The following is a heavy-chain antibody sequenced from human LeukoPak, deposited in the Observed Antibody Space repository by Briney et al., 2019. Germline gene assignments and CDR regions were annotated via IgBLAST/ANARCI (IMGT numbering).Heavy chain of an antibody. CDR2: IYHSGST. V-gene: IGHV4-38-2*01. CDR1: GYSISRGYY. D-gene: IGHD6-6*01. CDR3: ARLSGEYSSSSLDYYYYYYMDV. Sequence: KSSETLSLTCAVSGYSISRGYYWGWTRPPPGKGLEWIGIIYHSGSTYYNPSLKSRVTISVDTSKNQFSLKLSSVTAADTAVYYCARLSGEYSSSSLDYYYYYYMDVWGKGTTVTVSS. J-gene: IGHJ6*03.